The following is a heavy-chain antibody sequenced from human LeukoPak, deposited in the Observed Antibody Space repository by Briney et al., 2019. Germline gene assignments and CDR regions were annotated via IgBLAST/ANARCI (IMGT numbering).Heavy chain of an antibody. J-gene: IGHJ4*02. CDR2: ISSSSSYI. CDR1: GFTFSSFG. CDR3: AKWGCSGGNCYPFDF. Sequence: GGSLRLSCAASGFTFSSFGMNWVRQAPGKGLEWVSYISSSSSYIYYADSVKGRFTISRDNSKNTLYLQMNNLRVEDTALYYCAKWGCSGGNCYPFDFWGQGTLVTVSS. V-gene: IGHV3-21*05. D-gene: IGHD2-15*01.